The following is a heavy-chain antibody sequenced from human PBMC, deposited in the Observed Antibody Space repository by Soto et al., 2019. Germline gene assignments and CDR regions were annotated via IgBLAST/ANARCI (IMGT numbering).Heavy chain of an antibody. CDR1: VFTFDDYT. J-gene: IGHJ6*01. D-gene: IGHD6-13*01. CDR3: AKDIWASSGLAAAGPEDYYYGMDV. Sequence: PRGSLRLSCASSVFTFDDYTMDWVRQAPGKGLDLVYIISVDGGRTYYADSVKGRFTISRDNSKNSLYLQMNSLRTEDTALYYCAKDIWASSGLAAAGPEDYYYGMDVWGQGTTVTVSS. CDR2: ISVDGGRT. V-gene: IGHV3-43*01.